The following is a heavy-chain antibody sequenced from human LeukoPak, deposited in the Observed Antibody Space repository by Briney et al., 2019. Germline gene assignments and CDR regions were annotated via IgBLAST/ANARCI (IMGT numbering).Heavy chain of an antibody. V-gene: IGHV3-21*01. CDR2: ISSSSSYI. D-gene: IGHD5-12*01. J-gene: IGHJ4*02. CDR1: GFTFSSYS. CDR3: ARGRRYSGYEFDY. Sequence: KTGGSLRLSCAASGFTFSSYSMNWVRQAPGKGLEWVSSISSSSSYIYYADSVKGRFTISRDNAKNSLYLQMNSLRAEDTAVYYCARGRRYSGYEFDYWGQGTLVTVSS.